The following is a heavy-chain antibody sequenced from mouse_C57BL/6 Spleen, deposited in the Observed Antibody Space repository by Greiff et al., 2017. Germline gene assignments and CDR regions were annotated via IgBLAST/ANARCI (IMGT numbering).Heavy chain of an antibody. CDR3: ARKGDSDWDYFDY. V-gene: IGHV1-82*01. CDR2: IYPGDGDT. J-gene: IGHJ2*01. Sequence: QVHVKQSGPELVKPGASVKISCKASGYAFSSSWMNWVKQRPGKGLEWIGRIYPGDGDTNYNGKFKGKATMTADTSSSTAYMQLSSLTSEVSAVYFCARKGDSDWDYFDYWGQGTTLTVSS. CDR1: GYAFSSSW. D-gene: IGHD2-12*01.